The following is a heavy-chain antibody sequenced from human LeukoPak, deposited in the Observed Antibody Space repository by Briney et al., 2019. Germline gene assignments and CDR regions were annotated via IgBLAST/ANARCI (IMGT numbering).Heavy chain of an antibody. CDR2: ISYDGSNK. J-gene: IGHJ4*02. Sequence: LSLTCAVSGGSISSSNWWSWVRQPPRKGLEWVAVISYDGSNKYYADSVKGRFTISRDNSKNTLYLQMNSLRAEDTAVYYCAKVSGGYSFFDYWGQGTLVTVSS. D-gene: IGHD5-18*01. V-gene: IGHV3-30*18. CDR3: AKVSGGYSFFDY. CDR1: GGSISSSN.